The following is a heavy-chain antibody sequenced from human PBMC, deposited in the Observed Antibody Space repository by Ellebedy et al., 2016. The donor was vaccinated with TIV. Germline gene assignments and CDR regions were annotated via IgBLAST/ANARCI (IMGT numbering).Heavy chain of an antibody. Sequence: SETLSLTCAVYGGSFSGYYWSWIRQPPGKGLEWIGEINHSGSTNYNPSLKSRVTISVDTSKNQFSLKLTSVTAADTAVYYCARALIGSYTTDYWGQGTLVTVSS. CDR2: INHSGST. D-gene: IGHD1-20*01. CDR1: GGSFSGYY. V-gene: IGHV4-34*01. CDR3: ARALIGSYTTDY. J-gene: IGHJ4*02.